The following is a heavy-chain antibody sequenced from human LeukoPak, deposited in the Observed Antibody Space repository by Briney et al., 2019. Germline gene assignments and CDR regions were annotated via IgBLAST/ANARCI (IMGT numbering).Heavy chain of an antibody. CDR3: ARESWERIGNYYYYYYMDV. J-gene: IGHJ6*03. Sequence: SETLSLTCAVYGGSFSGYYWSWIRQPPGKGLEWIGYIYYSGSTNYNPSLKSRVTISVDTSKNQFSLKLSSVTAADTAVYYCARESWERIGNYYYYYYMDVWGKGTTVTVSS. V-gene: IGHV4-59*01. CDR1: GGSFSGYY. D-gene: IGHD1-26*01. CDR2: IYYSGST.